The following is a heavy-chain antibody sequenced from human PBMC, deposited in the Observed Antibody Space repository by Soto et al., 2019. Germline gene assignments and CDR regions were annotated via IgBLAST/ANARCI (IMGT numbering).Heavy chain of an antibody. CDR1: GGSISSGGYY. D-gene: IGHD2-2*01. V-gene: IGHV4-31*03. J-gene: IGHJ5*02. CDR2: IYYSGST. Sequence: TLSLTCTVSGGSISSGGYYWSCIRQHPGKCLEWIGYIYYSGSTYYNPSLKSRVTISVDTSKNQFSLKLSSVTAADTAVYYCAAGVPAAPSGRFVLWGQGTLITVSS. CDR3: AAGVPAAPSGRFVL.